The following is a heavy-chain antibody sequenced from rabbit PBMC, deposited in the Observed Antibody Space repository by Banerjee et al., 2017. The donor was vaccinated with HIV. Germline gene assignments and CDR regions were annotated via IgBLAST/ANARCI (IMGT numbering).Heavy chain of an antibody. D-gene: IGHD1-1*01. J-gene: IGHJ4*01. CDR1: GFSFSSYYD. Sequence: QQQLEESGGGLVKPGGTLTLTCTASGFSFSSYYDMCWVRQAPGKGLEWIAYIYTGDDTTYYASWAKGRFTIPKTSSTTVTLQMTSLTAADTATYFCARGALSSGYYGRASNLWGQGTLVTVS. CDR2: IYTGDDTT. CDR3: ARGALSSGYYGRASNL. V-gene: IGHV1S45*01.